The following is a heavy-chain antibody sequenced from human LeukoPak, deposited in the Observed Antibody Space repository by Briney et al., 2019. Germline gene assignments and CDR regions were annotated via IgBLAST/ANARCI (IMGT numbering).Heavy chain of an antibody. V-gene: IGHV1-69*06. CDR2: IIPIFGTA. CDR1: GYTFTSYA. CDR3: ARDECSSTSCLRVKAVFDI. Sequence: ASVKVSCKASGYTFTSYAISWVRQAPGQGLEWMGGIIPIFGTANYAQKFQGRVTITADKSTSTAYMELRSLRSDDTAVYYCARDECSSTSCLRVKAVFDIWGQGTMVTVSS. J-gene: IGHJ3*02. D-gene: IGHD2-2*01.